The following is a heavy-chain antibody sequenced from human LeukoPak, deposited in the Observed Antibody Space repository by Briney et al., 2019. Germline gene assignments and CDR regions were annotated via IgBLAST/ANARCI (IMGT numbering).Heavy chain of an antibody. D-gene: IGHD5-18*01. V-gene: IGHV3-23*01. Sequence: PGGSLRLSCAASGFTFSSYAMSWVRQAPGKGLEWVSAISGSGGSTYYADSVKGRFTISRDNSKNTLYLQMNSLRAEDAAVYYCAKVRYSYDMYYFDYWGQGTLVTVSS. J-gene: IGHJ4*02. CDR1: GFTFSSYA. CDR2: ISGSGGST. CDR3: AKVRYSYDMYYFDY.